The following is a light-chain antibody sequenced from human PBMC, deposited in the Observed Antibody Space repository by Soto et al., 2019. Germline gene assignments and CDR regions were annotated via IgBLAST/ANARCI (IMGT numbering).Light chain of an antibody. Sequence: DIRMTQSPSSLSASVGDRVTITCQASQDISNYLNWYQQKPGKAPKLLIYDASNLETGVPSRFSGSGSGTDFTFTISSLQPEDIATYYCQQYDNLPPTTFGGGTKVEIK. CDR1: QDISNY. J-gene: IGKJ4*01. V-gene: IGKV1-33*01. CDR2: DAS. CDR3: QQYDNLPPTT.